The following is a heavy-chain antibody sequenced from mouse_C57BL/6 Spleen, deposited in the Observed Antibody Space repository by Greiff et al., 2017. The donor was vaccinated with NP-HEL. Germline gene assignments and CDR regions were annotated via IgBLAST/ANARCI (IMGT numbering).Heavy chain of an antibody. Sequence: EVKVVESGGGLVKPGGSLKLSCAASGFTFSSYAMSWVRQTPEKRLEWVATISDGGSYTYYPDNVKGRFTISRDNAKNNLYLQMSHLKSEDTAMYYCARSGDWFAYWGQGTLVTVSA. J-gene: IGHJ3*01. CDR3: ARSGDWFAY. CDR2: ISDGGSYT. CDR1: GFTFSSYA. D-gene: IGHD4-1*01. V-gene: IGHV5-4*03.